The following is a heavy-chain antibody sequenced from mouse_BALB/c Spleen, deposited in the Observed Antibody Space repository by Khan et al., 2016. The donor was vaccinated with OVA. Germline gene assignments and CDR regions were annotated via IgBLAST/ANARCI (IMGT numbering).Heavy chain of an antibody. Sequence: EVQLQQSGTVLARPGASVKMSCKASGYSFTSYLIHWVKQRPGQGLEWIGDIFPGHSDTTYNQKFKDKAKLTAGTSANTAYMELSSLTNEDSVVYYCTRGGYSSFAYWGQGTLVTVSA. CDR3: TRGGYSSFAY. J-gene: IGHJ3*01. D-gene: IGHD2-12*01. CDR1: GYSFTSYL. CDR2: IFPGHSDT. V-gene: IGHV1-5*01.